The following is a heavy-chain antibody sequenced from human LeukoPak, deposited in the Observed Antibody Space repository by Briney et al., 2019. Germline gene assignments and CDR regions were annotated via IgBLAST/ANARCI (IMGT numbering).Heavy chain of an antibody. D-gene: IGHD3-10*01. J-gene: IGHJ4*02. CDR2: ISYDGSNK. V-gene: IGHV3-30-3*02. Sequence: GGSLRLSCAASGFTFSSYAMHWVRQAPGKGLEWVAVISYDGSNKYYADSVKGRFTISRDNSKNTLYLQMNSLRAEDTAVYYCAKSSEYYYGSGSYYAFFDSWGQGTLVTVSS. CDR3: AKSSEYYYGSGSYYAFFDS. CDR1: GFTFSSYA.